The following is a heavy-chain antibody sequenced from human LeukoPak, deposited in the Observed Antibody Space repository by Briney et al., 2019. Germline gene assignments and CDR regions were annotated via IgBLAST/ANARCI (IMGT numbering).Heavy chain of an antibody. CDR3: ARGLHGMDV. Sequence: ASVKVSCKVSGYTLTELSMHWVRQAPGKGLEWMGGFDPEDGETIYAQKFQGRVTITADESTSTAYMELSSLRSEDTAVYYCARGLHGMDVWGQGTTATVSS. V-gene: IGHV1-24*01. CDR1: GYTLTELS. J-gene: IGHJ6*02. CDR2: FDPEDGET.